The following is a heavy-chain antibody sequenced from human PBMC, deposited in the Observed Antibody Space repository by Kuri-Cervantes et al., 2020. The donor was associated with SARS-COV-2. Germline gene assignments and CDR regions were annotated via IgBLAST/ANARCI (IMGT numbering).Heavy chain of an antibody. CDR2: ISAYNGNT. CDR1: GSTFTSYG. D-gene: IGHD2-2*02. Sequence: ASVKVSCKTSGSTFTSYGISWVRQAPGQGLEWIGWISAYNGNTNYAQKLQGRVTMTTDTSTSTAYMELRSLRSDDTAVYYCARDSYCSSTSCYIHYYGMEVWGQGNTVNVSS. V-gene: IGHV1-18*04. CDR3: ARDSYCSSTSCYIHYYGMEV. J-gene: IGHJ6*02.